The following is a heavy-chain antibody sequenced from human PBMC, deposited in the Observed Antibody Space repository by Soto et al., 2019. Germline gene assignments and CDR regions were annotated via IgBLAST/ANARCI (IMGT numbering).Heavy chain of an antibody. CDR1: GYTFTSYG. J-gene: IGHJ5*02. CDR3: ARDSKQWLAKGFEH. V-gene: IGHV1-18*01. CDR2: ISAYNGNT. Sequence: ASVKVSCKASGYTFTSYGISWVRQAPGQGLEWMGWISAYNGNTNYAQKLRGRVTMTTDTSTSTAYMELRSLRSDDTAVYYCARDSKQWLAKGFEHWGKRTLFTTSS. D-gene: IGHD6-19*01.